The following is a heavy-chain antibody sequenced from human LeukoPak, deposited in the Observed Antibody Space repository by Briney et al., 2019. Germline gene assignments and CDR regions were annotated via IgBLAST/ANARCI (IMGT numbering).Heavy chain of an antibody. CDR2: IKPDGTTK. V-gene: IGHV3-7*03. CDR3: ARSIPYGTTWYGRSDY. CDR1: GFPFSSYS. D-gene: IGHD6-13*01. J-gene: IGHJ4*02. Sequence: PGGSLRLSCAASGFPFSSYSMTWVRQAPGKGLEWVANIKPDGTTKFYVDSVKGRFTISRDNALNSLYLQMNSLRAEDTAIYYCARSIPYGTTWYGRSDYWGQGPLVTVSS.